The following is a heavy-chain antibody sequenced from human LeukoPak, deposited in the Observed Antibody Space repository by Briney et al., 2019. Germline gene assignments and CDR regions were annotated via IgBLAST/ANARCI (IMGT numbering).Heavy chain of an antibody. D-gene: IGHD2-2*01. Sequence: GGSLTLSCAASGFTFSSYSMNWVRQAPGKGLEWVSSISSTSSYIYYADSVKGRFTISRDNAKNSLYLQMNSLRAGDTAVYYCAGPSSTVYWGRGTLVTVSS. CDR2: ISSTSSYI. J-gene: IGHJ4*02. V-gene: IGHV3-21*01. CDR1: GFTFSSYS. CDR3: AGPSSTVY.